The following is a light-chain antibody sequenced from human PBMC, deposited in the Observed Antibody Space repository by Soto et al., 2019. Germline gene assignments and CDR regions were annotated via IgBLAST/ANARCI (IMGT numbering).Light chain of an antibody. CDR3: QKANSFPPLT. Sequence: DIQMTQSPSSVSASVGDRVTITCRASQDISTWLAWYQQKPGKAPKLLIYAASSLPSGVPSRFRGSGSGTEFTLTIRSLQPEDFATYYCQKANSFPPLTFGGGTKVEIK. J-gene: IGKJ4*01. V-gene: IGKV1-12*01. CDR2: AAS. CDR1: QDISTW.